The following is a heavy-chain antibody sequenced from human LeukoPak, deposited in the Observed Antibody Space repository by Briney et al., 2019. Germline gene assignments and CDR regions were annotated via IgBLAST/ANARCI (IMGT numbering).Heavy chain of an antibody. D-gene: IGHD6-19*01. CDR2: IYYSGST. Sequence: SETLSLTCTVSGGSISSYYWSWIRQPPRKGLEWIGYIYYSGSTNYNPSLKSRVTISVDTSKNQFSLKLSSVTAADTAVYYCARTPGYSSGWPYYYYYYYMDVWGKGTTVTVSS. V-gene: IGHV4-59*01. J-gene: IGHJ6*03. CDR3: ARTPGYSSGWPYYYYYYYMDV. CDR1: GGSISSYY.